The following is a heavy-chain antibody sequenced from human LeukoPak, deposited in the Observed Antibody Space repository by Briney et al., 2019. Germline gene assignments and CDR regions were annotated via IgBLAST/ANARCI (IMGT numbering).Heavy chain of an antibody. CDR1: GFTFDDYA. CDR3: AKDLSSGSRRAY. Sequence: GGSLRLSCAASGFTFDDYAMHWVRQAPGKGLEWVSGISWNSGSIGYADSAKGRFTISRDNSKNTLYLQMNSLRAEDTGVYYCAKDLSSGSRRAYWGQGTLVTVSS. V-gene: IGHV3-9*01. D-gene: IGHD6-19*01. J-gene: IGHJ4*02. CDR2: ISWNSGSI.